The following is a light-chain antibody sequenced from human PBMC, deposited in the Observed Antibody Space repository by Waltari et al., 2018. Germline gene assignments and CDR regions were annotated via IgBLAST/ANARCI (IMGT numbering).Light chain of an antibody. CDR1: QSVSTY. V-gene: IGKV3-20*01. Sequence: EIVLTQSPGTLSLSPGERATLSCRASQSVSTYLAWYQQKPGQAPRPLISHASSRATGIPDRFSGSGSGTDFSLTISRLEPEDFAVYYCQHYLRLPATFGQGTKVEIK. J-gene: IGKJ1*01. CDR3: QHYLRLPAT. CDR2: HAS.